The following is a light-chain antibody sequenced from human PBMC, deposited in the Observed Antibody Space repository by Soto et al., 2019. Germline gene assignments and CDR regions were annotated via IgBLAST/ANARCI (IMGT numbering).Light chain of an antibody. CDR3: CSYAGSYSYV. CDR2: DVS. Sequence: QSVLRQPRSVPWSPGQSVSISCTVTSSDVGGYNYVSWYQEQPGKAPKLMIYDVSKRPSGVPDRFSGSKSGSTASLTISGLQAQDEADYYCCSYAGSYSYVFGTGTKVAVL. V-gene: IGLV2-11*01. CDR1: SSDVGGYNY. J-gene: IGLJ1*01.